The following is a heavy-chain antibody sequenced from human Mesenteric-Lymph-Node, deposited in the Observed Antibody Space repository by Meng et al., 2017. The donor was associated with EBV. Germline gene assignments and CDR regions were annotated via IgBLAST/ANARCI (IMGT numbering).Heavy chain of an antibody. CDR1: GGSIAGSRKY. CDR3: ARDGKSGWSVGWYFDL. V-gene: IGHV4-39*07. Sequence: QLEREEPGQGLVKPSEPLYPACMLSGGSIAGSRKYGGWILQPPGKGLEWIGSVYYSGNTFYNPSLKSRVTISVDTSKNQFSLKLNSVTAADTAVYFCARDGKSGWSVGWYFDLWGRGSLVTVSS. D-gene: IGHD6-19*01. CDR2: VYYSGNT. J-gene: IGHJ2*01.